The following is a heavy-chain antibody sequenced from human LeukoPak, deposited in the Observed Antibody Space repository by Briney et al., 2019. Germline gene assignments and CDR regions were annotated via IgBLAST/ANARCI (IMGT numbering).Heavy chain of an antibody. CDR1: GYTFTSYG. Sequence: ASVKVSCKASGYTFTSYGISWVRQAPGQGPEWMGWISAYNGNTNYAQKLQGRVTMTTDTSTSTAYMELRSLRSDDTAVYYCASSRVYYYDSSGYSNWGQGTLVTVSS. J-gene: IGHJ4*02. V-gene: IGHV1-18*01. CDR2: ISAYNGNT. D-gene: IGHD3-22*01. CDR3: ASSRVYYYDSSGYSN.